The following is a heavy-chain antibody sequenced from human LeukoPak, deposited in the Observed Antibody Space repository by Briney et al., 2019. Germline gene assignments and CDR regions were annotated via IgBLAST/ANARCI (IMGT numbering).Heavy chain of an antibody. CDR3: ARDPNKYYYGSGSIDY. CDR2: ISAYNGNT. V-gene: IGHV1-18*01. D-gene: IGHD3-10*01. Sequence: GASVTVSCKASGYTFTSYGISWVRQAPGQGLEWMGWISAYNGNTNYAQKLQGRVTMTTDTSTSTAYMELRSLRSDDTAVYYCARDPNKYYYGSGSIDYWGQGTLVTVSS. J-gene: IGHJ4*02. CDR1: GYTFTSYG.